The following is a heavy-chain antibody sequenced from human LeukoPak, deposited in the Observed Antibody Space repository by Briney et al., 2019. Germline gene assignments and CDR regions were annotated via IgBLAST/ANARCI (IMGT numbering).Heavy chain of an antibody. V-gene: IGHV4-59*08. Sequence: SETLSLTCTVSGGSISSYYWSWIRQPPGKGLEWIGYIYYSGSTNYNPSLKSRVTISVDTSKNQFSPKLSSVTAADTAVYYCARSNRNYDILTGYYGEVYGMDVWGQGTTVTVSS. CDR1: GGSISSYY. CDR3: ARSNRNYDILTGYYGEVYGMDV. J-gene: IGHJ6*02. D-gene: IGHD3-9*01. CDR2: IYYSGST.